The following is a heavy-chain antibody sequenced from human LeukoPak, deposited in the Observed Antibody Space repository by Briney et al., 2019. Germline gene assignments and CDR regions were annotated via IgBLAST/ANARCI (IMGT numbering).Heavy chain of an antibody. CDR3: ARDSSGQLRNWFDP. V-gene: IGHV1-2*02. D-gene: IGHD6-19*01. CDR1: GYTFTSYD. CDR2: INSKSGGT. J-gene: IGHJ5*02. Sequence: ASVKVSCKASGYTFTSYDINWVRQAPGQGLEWMGWINSKSGGTNYAQKFKGRVTMTRDTSISTAYMELSRLRSDDTAVYYCARDSSGQLRNWFDPWGQGTLVTVSS.